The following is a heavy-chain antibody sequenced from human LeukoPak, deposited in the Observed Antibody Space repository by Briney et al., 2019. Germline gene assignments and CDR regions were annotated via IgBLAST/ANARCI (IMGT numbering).Heavy chain of an antibody. Sequence: GGSLRLSCAASGFTFSIHGMTWVRQAPGKGLEWVSAISGNGGRAYYLDSVKGRFTVSRDNSKNTLYLQMNSLRAEDTAIYYCAKCSSGGNAYEWLDSWGQGTLVTVSS. CDR1: GFTFSIHG. V-gene: IGHV3-23*01. CDR2: ISGNGGRA. D-gene: IGHD3-10*01. J-gene: IGHJ4*02. CDR3: AKCSSGGNAYEWLDS.